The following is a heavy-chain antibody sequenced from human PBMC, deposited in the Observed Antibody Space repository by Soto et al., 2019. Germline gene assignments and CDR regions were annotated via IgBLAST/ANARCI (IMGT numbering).Heavy chain of an antibody. CDR3: ARVVGATSHYYYGMDV. CDR2: IGTAGDT. D-gene: IGHD1-26*01. V-gene: IGHV3-13*01. J-gene: IGHJ6*02. Sequence: GESLKISCAASGFTFSSYDMHWVRQATGKGLEWVSAIGTAGDTYYPGSVKGRFTISRENAKNSLYLQMNSLRAEDTAVYYCARVVGATSHYYYGMDVWGQGTTVTVSS. CDR1: GFTFSSYD.